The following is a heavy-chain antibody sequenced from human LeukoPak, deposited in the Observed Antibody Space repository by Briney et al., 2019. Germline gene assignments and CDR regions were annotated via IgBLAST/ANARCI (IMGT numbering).Heavy chain of an antibody. J-gene: IGHJ4*02. Sequence: PRGSLRLSCAGSGFSVSDNYMTWVRQAPGKGLEWVSVTYSGGTTYYADSVEGRFTISRDNSKNTLYLQMSSLRTEDTAVYYCAKEGGLGYCSTTSCAFAHWGRGTLVTVSS. CDR1: GFSVSDNY. V-gene: IGHV3-53*01. CDR2: TYSGGTT. CDR3: AKEGGLGYCSTTSCAFAH. D-gene: IGHD2-2*01.